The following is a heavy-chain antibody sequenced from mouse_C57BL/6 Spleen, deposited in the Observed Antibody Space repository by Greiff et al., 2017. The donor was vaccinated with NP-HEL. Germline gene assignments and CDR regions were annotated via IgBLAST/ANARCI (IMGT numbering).Heavy chain of an antibody. Sequence: QVHVQQSGAELVKPGASVKISCKASGYAFSSYWMNWVKQRPGKGLEWIGQIYPGDGDTNYNGKFKGKATLTADKSSSTAYMQLSSLTSEDSAVYFCARALYGYDEDYYAMDYWGQGTSVTVSS. CDR3: ARALYGYDEDYYAMDY. CDR2: IYPGDGDT. D-gene: IGHD2-2*01. V-gene: IGHV1-80*01. J-gene: IGHJ4*01. CDR1: GYAFSSYW.